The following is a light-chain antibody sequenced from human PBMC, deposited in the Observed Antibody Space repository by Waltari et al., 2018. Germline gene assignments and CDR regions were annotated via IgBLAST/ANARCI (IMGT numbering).Light chain of an antibody. CDR2: VAT. Sequence: QSALTQPASVSGSPGQTITISCSGSSSGVVGFYLVSLYQQHPGLAPKLIIYVATTRPSGVSERFSGSKSAGAASLTISGLQVDDEGEYFCCSYAGPSTWVFGGGTKLTVL. V-gene: IGLV2-23*01. J-gene: IGLJ3*02. CDR1: SSGVVGFYL. CDR3: CSYAGPSTWV.